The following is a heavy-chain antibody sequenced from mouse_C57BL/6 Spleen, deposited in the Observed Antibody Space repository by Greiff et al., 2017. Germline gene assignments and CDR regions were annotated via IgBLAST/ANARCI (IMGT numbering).Heavy chain of an antibody. CDR1: GYTFTSYW. CDR2: INPSNGGT. D-gene: IGHD4-1*01. V-gene: IGHV1-53*01. J-gene: IGHJ1*03. Sequence: VKLQQPGTELVKPGASVKLSCKASGYTFTSYWMHWVKQRPGQGLEWIGNINPSNGGTNYNEKFKSKATLTVDKSSSTAYMQLSSLTSEDSAVYYCARGRNWDYWYFDVWGTGTTVTVSS. CDR3: ARGRNWDYWYFDV.